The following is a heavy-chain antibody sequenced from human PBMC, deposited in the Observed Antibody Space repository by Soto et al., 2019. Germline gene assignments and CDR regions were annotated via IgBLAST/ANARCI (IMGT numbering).Heavy chain of an antibody. CDR3: ARGRYGDY. D-gene: IGHD1-1*01. Sequence: QVHLVQSGAEVKKPGASVKVSCKASGYTFTSYGITWVRQAPGQGLEWMGWISAHNGNTDYAQKLQGRVIVTSDTPTSTAYMELRSLISDDTAVYYCARGRYGDYWGQGALVTVSS. J-gene: IGHJ4*02. CDR2: ISAHNGNT. V-gene: IGHV1-18*01. CDR1: GYTFTSYG.